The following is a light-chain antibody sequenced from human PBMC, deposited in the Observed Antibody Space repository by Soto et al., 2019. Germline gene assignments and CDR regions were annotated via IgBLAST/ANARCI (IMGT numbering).Light chain of an antibody. J-gene: IGLJ2*01. CDR1: NTDIGGHKY. V-gene: IGLV2-8*01. CDR2: EVS. Sequence: QSALTQPPSASGSPGQSVTISCTGTNTDIGGHKYVSWYQHHPGKAPKLLIYEVSERPSGVPDRFSGSKSGNAASLTVSGLQADDEAMYYCSSYTGTNKFVLFGGGTKLTVL. CDR3: SSYTGTNKFVL.